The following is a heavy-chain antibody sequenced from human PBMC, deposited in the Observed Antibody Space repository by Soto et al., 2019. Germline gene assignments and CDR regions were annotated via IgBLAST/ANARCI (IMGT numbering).Heavy chain of an antibody. J-gene: IGHJ4*02. CDR2: IYYGGST. Sequence: SETLSLTCTVSGGSISSYYWSWIRQPPGKGLEWIGYIYYGGSTNYNPSLKSRVTISVDTSKNQFSLKLSSVTAADTAVYYCASSYYDILTGYSPLNFDYWGQGTLVTVSS. D-gene: IGHD3-9*01. V-gene: IGHV4-59*01. CDR1: GGSISSYY. CDR3: ASSYYDILTGYSPLNFDY.